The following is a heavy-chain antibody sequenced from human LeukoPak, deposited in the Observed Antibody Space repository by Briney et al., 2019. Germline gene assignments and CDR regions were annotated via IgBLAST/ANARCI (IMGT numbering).Heavy chain of an antibody. Sequence: PGGSLRLSCAASGFTVSSNYMSWVRQAPGKGLEWVSVIYSGGSTYYADSVKGRFTISRDNSKNTLYLQMNSLRAEDTAVYYCAREGGGSYLYYFDYWGQGTLVTVSS. J-gene: IGHJ4*02. CDR2: IYSGGST. CDR1: GFTVSSNY. V-gene: IGHV3-66*01. D-gene: IGHD1-26*01. CDR3: AREGGGSYLYYFDY.